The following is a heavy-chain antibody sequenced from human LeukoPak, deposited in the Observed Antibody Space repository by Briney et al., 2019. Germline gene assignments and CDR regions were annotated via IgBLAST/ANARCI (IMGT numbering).Heavy chain of an antibody. CDR3: ARDSRGSSWYGIQWFAP. D-gene: IGHD6-13*01. CDR1: GFTFSSYS. J-gene: IGHJ5*02. Sequence: GGSLRLSCAASGFTFSSYSMNWVRQAPGKGLEWVSSISSSSSYIYYADSVKGRFTISRDNAKNSLYLQMNSLRSDDTAVYYCARDSRGSSWYGIQWFAPWGQGTLVTVSS. V-gene: IGHV3-21*04. CDR2: ISSSSSYI.